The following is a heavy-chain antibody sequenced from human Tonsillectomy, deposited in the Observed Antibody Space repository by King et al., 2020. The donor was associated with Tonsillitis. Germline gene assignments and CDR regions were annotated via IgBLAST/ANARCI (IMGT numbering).Heavy chain of an antibody. CDR3: AIDRSRILLWSSLRN. CDR2: INGDGDST. D-gene: IGHD5-18*01. CDR1: GFTFDDYA. V-gene: IGHV3-43*02. J-gene: IGHJ4*02. Sequence: VQLVESGGGVVQPGGSLRLSCAASGFTFDDYAMHWVRQPPGKGLEWVSLINGDGDSTYYADSVKGRFTISRDNSKNSLYLQMNSLRTEDTALYYCAIDRSRILLWSSLRNWDQGTLVTVSS.